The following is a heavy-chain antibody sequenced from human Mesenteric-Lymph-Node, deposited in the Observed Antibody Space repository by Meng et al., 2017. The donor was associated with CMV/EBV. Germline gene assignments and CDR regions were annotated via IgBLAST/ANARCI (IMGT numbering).Heavy chain of an antibody. J-gene: IGHJ2*01. V-gene: IGHV1-18*01. Sequence: ASVKVSCKASGYTFTSYGISWVRQAPGQGLEWMGWISAYNGNTNYAQKLQGRVTMTTDTSTSTAYMELRSLRSDDTAVYYCARESPCTSCYPARGDWYFDLWGRGTLVTVSS. CDR3: ARESPCTSCYPARGDWYFDL. CDR1: GYTFTSYG. CDR2: ISAYNGNT. D-gene: IGHD2-2*01.